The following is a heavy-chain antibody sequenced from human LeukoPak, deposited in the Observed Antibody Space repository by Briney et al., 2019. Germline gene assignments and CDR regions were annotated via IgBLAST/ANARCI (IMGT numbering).Heavy chain of an antibody. D-gene: IGHD3-22*01. CDR1: GFTFSSYS. V-gene: IGHV3-30-3*01. CDR3: ARGSSGYYYGELDY. Sequence: GGSLRLSCSASGFTFSSYSMHWVRRAPGKGLEWVAVISYDGNNKYYADSVKGRFTISRDNSKNTLYLQMNRLRAEDTAVFYCARGSSGYYYGELDYWGQGTLVTVSS. CDR2: ISYDGNNK. J-gene: IGHJ4*02.